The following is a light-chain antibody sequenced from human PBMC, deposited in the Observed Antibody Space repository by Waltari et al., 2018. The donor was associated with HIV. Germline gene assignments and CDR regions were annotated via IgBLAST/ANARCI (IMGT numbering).Light chain of an antibody. Sequence: SALTQPASVSGSPGPSITLPCTGTSSDVGSYNFVPWYQQHPGKAPKLMIYEVSKRPSGVSNRFSGSKSGNTASLTISGLQAEDEADYYCCSYAGSSTLVVFGGGTKLTVL. J-gene: IGLJ2*01. V-gene: IGLV2-23*02. CDR1: SSDVGSYNF. CDR3: CSYAGSSTLVV. CDR2: EVS.